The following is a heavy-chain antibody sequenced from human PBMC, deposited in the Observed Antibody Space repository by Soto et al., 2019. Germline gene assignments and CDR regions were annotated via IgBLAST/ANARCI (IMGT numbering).Heavy chain of an antibody. CDR3: ASEGVASATHPWGDAFDI. V-gene: IGHV1-3*04. Sequence: QVQLVQSGAEVKKPGASVKVSCKASGYTFTNYVIHWVRQAPGHSLEWMGWVGIGSTKTDYSQKFLGRVTFSRDTSANTAHMELSGLKSEDTAVYYCASEGVASATHPWGDAFDIWGQGTMVTVSS. CDR2: VGIGSTKT. D-gene: IGHD3-16*01. CDR1: GYTFTNYV. J-gene: IGHJ3*02.